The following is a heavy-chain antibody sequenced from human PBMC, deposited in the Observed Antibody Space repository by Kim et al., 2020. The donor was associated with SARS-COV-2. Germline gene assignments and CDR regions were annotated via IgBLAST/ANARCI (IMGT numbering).Heavy chain of an antibody. CDR2: IYYSGST. V-gene: IGHV4-61*01. Sequence: SETLSLTCTVSGGSVSSGSYYWSWIRQPPGKGLEWIGYIYYSGSTNYNPSLKSRVTISVDTSKNQFSLKLSSVTAADTAVYYCARGPIVVVPAAKYYYGMDVWGQGTTVTVSS. J-gene: IGHJ6*02. CDR1: GGSVSSGSYY. CDR3: ARGPIVVVPAAKYYYGMDV. D-gene: IGHD2-2*01.